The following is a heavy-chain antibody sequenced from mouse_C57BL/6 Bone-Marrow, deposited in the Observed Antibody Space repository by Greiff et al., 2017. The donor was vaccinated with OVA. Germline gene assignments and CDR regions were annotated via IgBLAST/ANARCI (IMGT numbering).Heavy chain of an antibody. CDR3: TRTYGSTFAY. D-gene: IGHD1-1*01. V-gene: IGHV5-9-1*02. CDR1: GFTFSSYA. Sequence: EVHLVESGEGLVKPGGSLKLSCAASGFTFSSYAMSWVRQTPEKRLEWVAYISSGGDYIYYAHTVKGRFTISRDKAWNTLCLQMSSLKSEDTAMYYCTRTYGSTFAYWGQGTLVTVSA. J-gene: IGHJ3*01. CDR2: ISSGGDYI.